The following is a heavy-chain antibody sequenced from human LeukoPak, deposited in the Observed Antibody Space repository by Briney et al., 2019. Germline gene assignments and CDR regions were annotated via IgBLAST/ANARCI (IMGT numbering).Heavy chain of an antibody. CDR2: ISSSSSYI. J-gene: IGHJ3*02. D-gene: IGHD4-17*01. CDR1: GFTFSSYS. V-gene: IGHV3-21*01. CDR3: ARDRELNYGDYGAFDI. Sequence: GGSLRLSCAASGFTFSSYSMNWVHQAPGKGLEWVSSISSSSSYIYYADSVKGRFTISRDNAKNSLYLQMNSLRAEDTAVYYCARDRELNYGDYGAFDIWGQGTMVTVSS.